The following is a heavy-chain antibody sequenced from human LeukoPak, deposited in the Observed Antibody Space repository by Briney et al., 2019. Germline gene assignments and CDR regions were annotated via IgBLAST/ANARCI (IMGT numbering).Heavy chain of an antibody. D-gene: IGHD3-22*01. CDR1: GFTFSSYT. Sequence: PGGALRLSCAASGFTFSSYTMNWVRQAPGKGLEWVSSISGSSNFIYYANSVKGRFTISRDNAKNSLSLQMNSLRAEDTAVYFCVRDFSSTYYRPGKNDAFDIWGQGTLVTVSS. CDR3: VRDFSSTYYRPGKNDAFDI. J-gene: IGHJ3*02. CDR2: ISGSSNFI. V-gene: IGHV3-21*01.